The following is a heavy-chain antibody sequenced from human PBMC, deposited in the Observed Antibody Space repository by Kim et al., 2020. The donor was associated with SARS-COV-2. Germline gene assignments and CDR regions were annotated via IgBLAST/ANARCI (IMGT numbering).Heavy chain of an antibody. V-gene: IGHV3-23*01. D-gene: IGHD1-26*01. J-gene: IGHJ6*02. Sequence: KYSPAPLKGLFPNSRDNSKNTLYLQMTSLRAEDTAVYYCASWEGNDMDVWGQGTTVTVSS. CDR3: ASWEGNDMDV. CDR2: K.